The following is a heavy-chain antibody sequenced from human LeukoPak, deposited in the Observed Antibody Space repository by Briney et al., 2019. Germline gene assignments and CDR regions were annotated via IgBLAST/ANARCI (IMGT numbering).Heavy chain of an antibody. CDR3: AKPSAYVPEKYFDY. V-gene: IGHV3-23*01. J-gene: IGHJ4*02. Sequence: GGSLRLSCAASAFSFTEYAMSWVRQAPGKGLEWVSAISGSGGSTYYADSVKGRFTISRDNSKNTLYLQMNSLRAEDTAVYYCAKPSAYVPEKYFDYWGQGTLVTVSS. CDR2: ISGSGGST. CDR1: AFSFTEYA. D-gene: IGHD1-14*01.